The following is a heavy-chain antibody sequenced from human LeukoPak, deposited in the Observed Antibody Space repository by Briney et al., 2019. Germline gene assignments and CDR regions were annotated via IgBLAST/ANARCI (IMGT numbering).Heavy chain of an antibody. J-gene: IGHJ4*02. CDR3: AHLRIFGVPSIPEEDY. V-gene: IGHV3-23*01. CDR1: GFTFSSYW. CDR2: ISGSGGST. Sequence: GGSLRLSCAASGFTFSSYWMSWVRQAPGKGLEWVSAISGSGGSTYYADSVKGRFTISRDNSKNTLYLQMNSLRAEDTAVYYCAHLRIFGVPSIPEEDYWGQGTLVTVSS. D-gene: IGHD3-3*01.